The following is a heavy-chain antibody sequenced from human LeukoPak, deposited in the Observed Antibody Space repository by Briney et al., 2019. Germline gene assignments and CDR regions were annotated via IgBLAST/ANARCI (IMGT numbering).Heavy chain of an antibody. Sequence: SETLSLTCTVSGGSISGYYWTWIRQPAGKGLEWIGRIYTSGSTNYNPSLKSRVTISVDTSKNQFSLKLTSLTAADTAVYYCARRRKAGWYFDLWGRGTLVTVSS. CDR1: GGSISGYY. J-gene: IGHJ2*01. CDR3: ARRRKAGWYFDL. V-gene: IGHV4-4*07. CDR2: IYTSGST.